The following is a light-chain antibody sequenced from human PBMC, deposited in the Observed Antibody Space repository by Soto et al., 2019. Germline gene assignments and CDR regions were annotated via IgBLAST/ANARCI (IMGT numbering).Light chain of an antibody. Sequence: QSALTQAPCASGSPGQSVTISCTGTSSDVGAYTYVSWYQQHPGKAPKLMIYGVTERPSGVPDRFSGSKAGNTASLTVSGLQTEDEAYYYCSSYAGSNNYVFGTGTKVTVL. J-gene: IGLJ1*01. V-gene: IGLV2-8*01. CDR2: GVT. CDR1: SSDVGAYTY. CDR3: SSYAGSNNYV.